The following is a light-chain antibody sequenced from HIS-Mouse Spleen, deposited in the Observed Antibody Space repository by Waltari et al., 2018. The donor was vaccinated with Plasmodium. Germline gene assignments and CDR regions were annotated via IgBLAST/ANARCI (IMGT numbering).Light chain of an antibody. V-gene: IGKV1-8*01. CDR2: AAS. CDR3: QQSYSTPRYT. Sequence: AIRMTQSPSSFSASTGDRVTITCRASQGISSYLAWYQQKPGKAPKLLIYAASTLQSGVPSRFSGSGSGTDFTLTISSLQPEDFATYYCQQSYSTPRYTFGQGTKLEIK. CDR1: QGISSY. J-gene: IGKJ2*01.